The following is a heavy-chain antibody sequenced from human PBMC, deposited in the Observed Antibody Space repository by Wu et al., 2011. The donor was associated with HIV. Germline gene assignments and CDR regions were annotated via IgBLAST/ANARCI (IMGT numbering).Heavy chain of an antibody. J-gene: IGHJ5*02. CDR3: ARGGSGSIYHLDP. CDR2: IMPLFGTA. D-gene: IGHD1-26*01. V-gene: IGHV1-69*05. CDR1: GGTXTSYT. Sequence: LVXSGDEPKEDXGSASKGTPGQGXLGGTXTSYTFRLGCGRAPWNRGLEWMGGIMPLFGTATYAQKFQGRVTVNMDESTTTVYMELRGLTSDDTAIYYCARGGSGSIYHLDPWGQGTLGHRLL.